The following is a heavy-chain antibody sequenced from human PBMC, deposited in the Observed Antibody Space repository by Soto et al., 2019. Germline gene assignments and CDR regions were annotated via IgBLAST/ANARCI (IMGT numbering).Heavy chain of an antibody. CDR3: ARVFTPYDILTGYSATQFDY. CDR2: IYYSGST. J-gene: IGHJ4*02. CDR1: GGSISTYY. Sequence: SETLSLTCTVSGGSISTYYWSWIRQPPGKGLEWIGYIYYSGSTNYNPSLKSRVTISVDTSKNQFSLKLSSVTAADTAVYYCARVFTPYDILTGYSATQFDYWGQGTLVTVSS. D-gene: IGHD3-9*01. V-gene: IGHV4-59*01.